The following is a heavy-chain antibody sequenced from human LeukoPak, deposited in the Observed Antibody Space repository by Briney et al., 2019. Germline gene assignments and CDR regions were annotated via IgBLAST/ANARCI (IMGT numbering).Heavy chain of an antibody. CDR2: ISYDGSNE. CDR3: ARRVGDCSNGVCRYYFDY. Sequence: GGSLRLSCAASGFTFSSYVMHWVRQAPGKGLEWVAIISYDGSNEYYADSVKGRFTISRDNSKNTLYLQMNSLRAADTAVYYCARRVGDCSNGVCRYYFDYWGQGTLVTVSS. V-gene: IGHV3-30*04. J-gene: IGHJ4*02. D-gene: IGHD2-8*01. CDR1: GFTFSSYV.